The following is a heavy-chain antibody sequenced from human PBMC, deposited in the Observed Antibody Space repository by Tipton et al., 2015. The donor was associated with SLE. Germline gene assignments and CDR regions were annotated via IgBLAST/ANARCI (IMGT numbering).Heavy chain of an antibody. CDR3: ARGSTSCYTAFDI. Sequence: SLRLSCAASGFTVSSNYMSWVRQAPGKGLEWVSVIYSGGSTYYADSVKGRFTISRDNSKNTLYLQMNSLGAEDTAVYYCARGSTSCYTAFDIWGQGTMVTVSS. V-gene: IGHV3-53*05. J-gene: IGHJ3*02. D-gene: IGHD2-2*02. CDR1: GFTVSSNY. CDR2: IYSGGST.